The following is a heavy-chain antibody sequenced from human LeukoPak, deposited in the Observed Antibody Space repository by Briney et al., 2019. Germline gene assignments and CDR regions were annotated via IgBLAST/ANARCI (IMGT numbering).Heavy chain of an antibody. CDR1: GGSLSRGASY. Sequence: SETLSLTCTVSGGSLSRGASYWGWTRHPPGTGLEWIGYIYYSGSTYYNPSLKSRATISVDTSKNQFSLKLSSVTAADTAVYYCARVNTFGGVIVEYYFAYWGQGTLVTVSS. CDR3: ARVNTFGGVIVEYYFAY. V-gene: IGHV4-30-4*01. J-gene: IGHJ4*02. D-gene: IGHD3-16*02. CDR2: IYYSGST.